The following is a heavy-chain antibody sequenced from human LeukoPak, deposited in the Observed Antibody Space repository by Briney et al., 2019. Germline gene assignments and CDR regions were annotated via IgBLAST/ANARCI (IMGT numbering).Heavy chain of an antibody. V-gene: IGHV3-7*01. J-gene: IGHJ5*02. CDR1: GFTFSSYS. CDR3: ARDRDRYCTNGVCYSDWFDP. CDR2: IKQDGSEK. D-gene: IGHD2-8*01. Sequence: GGSLRLSCAASGFTFSSYSMNWVRQAPGKGLEWVANIKQDGSEKYYVDSVKGRFTISRDSAKNSLYLQMNSLRAEDTAVYYCARDRDRYCTNGVCYSDWFDPWGQGTLVTVSS.